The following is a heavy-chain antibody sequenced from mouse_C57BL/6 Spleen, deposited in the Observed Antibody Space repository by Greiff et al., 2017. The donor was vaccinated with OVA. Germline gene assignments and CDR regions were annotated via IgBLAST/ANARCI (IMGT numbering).Heavy chain of an antibody. CDR3: ARLGYDAMDY. J-gene: IGHJ4*01. Sequence: EVQLQESGGGLVKPGGSLKLSCAASGFTFSDYGMHWVRQAPEKGLEWVAYISSGSSTIYYADTVKGRFTISRDNAKNTLFLQMTSLRSEDTAMYYCARLGYDAMDYWGQGTSVTVSS. CDR1: GFTFSDYG. V-gene: IGHV5-17*01. CDR2: ISSGSSTI.